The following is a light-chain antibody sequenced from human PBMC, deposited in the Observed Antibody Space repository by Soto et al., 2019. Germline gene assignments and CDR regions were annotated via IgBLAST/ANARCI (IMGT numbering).Light chain of an antibody. V-gene: IGKV1-39*01. CDR1: QSISSY. CDR2: AAS. Sequence: DIQMTQSPSSLSASVGDRVTITCRASQSISSYLNWYQQKPGKAPKLVIYAASSLQSGGPSRFSGSGSETDFTLTISSLQPEDFATYYCQQSYSTPWTFGQGTKVDIK. J-gene: IGKJ1*01. CDR3: QQSYSTPWT.